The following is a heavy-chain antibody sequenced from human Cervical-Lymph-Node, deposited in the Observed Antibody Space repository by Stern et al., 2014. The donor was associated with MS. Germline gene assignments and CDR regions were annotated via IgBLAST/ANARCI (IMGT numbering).Heavy chain of an antibody. CDR2: IYPDDSDA. D-gene: IGHD3-10*01. J-gene: IGHJ4*02. CDR3: ARKGTYGLDY. V-gene: IGHV5-51*01. Sequence: EVQLVESGAEVKKPGESLKISCKGSGYNFASYWIGWVRQVPGKGLEWMGIIYPDDSDARYTPSFQGHVTMSADKSIGTAYLQWSSLKASDTAFYFCARKGTYGLDYWGQGALVTVSS. CDR1: GYNFASYW.